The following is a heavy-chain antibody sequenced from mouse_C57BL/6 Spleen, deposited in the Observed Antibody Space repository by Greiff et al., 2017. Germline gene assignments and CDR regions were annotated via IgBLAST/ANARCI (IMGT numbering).Heavy chain of an antibody. CDR1: GYTFTGYW. CDR3: ARFVGLRPAWFAY. Sequence: VQLQESGAELMKPGASVKLSCKATGYTFTGYWIEWVKQRPGHGLEWIGEILPGSGSTKYNEKIKGKATLTADTSSNTAYMQLSSLTTEDSAIYYCARFVGLRPAWFAYCGQGTLVTVSA. V-gene: IGHV1-9*01. CDR2: ILPGSGST. J-gene: IGHJ3*01. D-gene: IGHD2-4*01.